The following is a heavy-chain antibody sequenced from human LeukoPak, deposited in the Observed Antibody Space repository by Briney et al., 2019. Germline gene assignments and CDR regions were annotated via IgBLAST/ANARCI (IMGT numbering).Heavy chain of an antibody. V-gene: IGHV3-15*01. D-gene: IGHD6-19*01. Sequence: SCKASGGTFSSYAISWVRQAPGKGLEWVGRIKSKTDGGTTDYAAPVKGRFTISRDDSKNTLYLQMNSLKTEDTAVYYCTTGGQWLEPLYYYYYYMDVWGKGTTVTVSS. J-gene: IGHJ6*03. CDR2: IKSKTDGGTT. CDR1: GGTFSSYA. CDR3: TTGGQWLEPLYYYYYYMDV.